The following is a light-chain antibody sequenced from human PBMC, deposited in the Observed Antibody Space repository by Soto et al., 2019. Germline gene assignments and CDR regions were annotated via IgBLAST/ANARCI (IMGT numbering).Light chain of an antibody. CDR3: QSYDNSLRAEV. Sequence: QSVLTQPPSVSGAPGPRVTISCTGASSNIGAGSEVHWYQQLPGTAPKLLIFANTRRPSGVPDRFSGSKSVTSASLAITGLQADDEADYYCQSYDNSLRAEVFGGGTKLTVL. J-gene: IGLJ2*01. V-gene: IGLV1-40*01. CDR2: ANT. CDR1: SSNIGAGSE.